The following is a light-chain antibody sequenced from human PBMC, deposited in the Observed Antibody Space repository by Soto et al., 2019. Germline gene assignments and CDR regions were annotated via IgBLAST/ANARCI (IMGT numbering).Light chain of an antibody. Sequence: QSALTQPASVSGSPGQSITISCTGTSSDVGGYNYVSWYQQHPVKAPKLMIYEVSNRPSGVSNRFSGSKSGNTASLTISGLQAEDEADYYCTSYAGSNNLVFAGGTKLTVL. CDR3: TSYAGSNNLV. V-gene: IGLV2-14*01. CDR1: SSDVGGYNY. J-gene: IGLJ3*02. CDR2: EVS.